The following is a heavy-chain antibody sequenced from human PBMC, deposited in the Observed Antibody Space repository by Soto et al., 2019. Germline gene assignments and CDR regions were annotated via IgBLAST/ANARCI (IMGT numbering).Heavy chain of an antibody. Sequence: GGSLRLSCAATGFTFSSYAMHWVRQAPGKGLEWVAVISYDGSNKYYADSVKGRFTISRDNSKNTLYLQMNSLRAEDTAVYYCARAIAAAGGYYYYGMDVWGQGTTVTVSS. V-gene: IGHV3-30-3*01. CDR3: ARAIAAAGGYYYYGMDV. CDR2: ISYDGSNK. J-gene: IGHJ6*02. D-gene: IGHD6-13*01. CDR1: GFTFSSYA.